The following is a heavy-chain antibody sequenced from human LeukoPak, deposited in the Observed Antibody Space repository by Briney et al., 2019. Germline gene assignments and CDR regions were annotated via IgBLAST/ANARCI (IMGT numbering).Heavy chain of an antibody. CDR3: ARDGSGRVPEMSAPDY. Sequence: PSETLSLTCTVSGYSISSGYYWGWIRQPPGKGLEGIGSIYHSGSTYYNPSLESRVTISVDTSKNQFSLKLSSVTAADTAVYYCARDGSGRVPEMSAPDYWGQGTLVTVSS. D-gene: IGHD3-10*01. CDR2: IYHSGST. V-gene: IGHV4-38-2*02. CDR1: GYSISSGYY. J-gene: IGHJ4*02.